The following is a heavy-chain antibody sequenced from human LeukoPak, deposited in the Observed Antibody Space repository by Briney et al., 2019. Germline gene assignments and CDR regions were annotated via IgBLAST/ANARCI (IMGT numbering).Heavy chain of an antibody. V-gene: IGHV4-34*01. CDR3: ARDPYDILTGYYIGVDY. D-gene: IGHD3-9*01. J-gene: IGHJ4*02. Sequence: PSETLSLTCAVYGGSFSGYYWGWIRQPPGKGLEWIGSIYYSGSTYYNPSLKSRVTISVDTSKNQFSLKLSSVTAADTAVYYCARDPYDILTGYYIGVDYWGQGTLVTVSS. CDR1: GGSFSGYY. CDR2: IYYSGST.